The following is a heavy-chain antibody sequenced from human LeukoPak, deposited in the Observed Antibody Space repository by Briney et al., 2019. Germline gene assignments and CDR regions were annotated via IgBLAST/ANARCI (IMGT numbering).Heavy chain of an antibody. CDR2: LSGSGGRV. V-gene: IGHV3-23*01. D-gene: IGHD1-26*01. Sequence: GGSLRLSCAASGITFSSSGMSWVRQAPGRGLEWVSSLSGSGGRVYYADSVKGRFTVSRDNSKNSLYLQMNSLRAEDTAVYYCARETVGAKVVAFDIWGQGTMVTVSS. CDR1: GITFSSSG. J-gene: IGHJ3*02. CDR3: ARETVGAKVVAFDI.